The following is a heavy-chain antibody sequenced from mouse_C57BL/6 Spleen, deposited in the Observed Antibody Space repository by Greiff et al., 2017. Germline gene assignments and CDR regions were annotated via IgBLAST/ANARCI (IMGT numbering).Heavy chain of an antibody. Sequence: QVQLQQSGPELVKPGASVKISCKASGYAFSSSWMNWVKQRPGKGLEWIGRIYPGDGDTNYNGKFKGKATLTADKSSSTAYTQLSSLTSEDSAVYFCARTTGTLYFDYWGQGTTLTVSS. CDR2: IYPGDGDT. CDR3: ARTTGTLYFDY. D-gene: IGHD4-1*01. J-gene: IGHJ2*01. CDR1: GYAFSSSW. V-gene: IGHV1-82*01.